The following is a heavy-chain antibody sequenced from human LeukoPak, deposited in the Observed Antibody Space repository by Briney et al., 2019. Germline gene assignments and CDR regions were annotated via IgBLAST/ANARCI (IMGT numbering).Heavy chain of an antibody. CDR2: ISSSSSYI. CDR3: ARDLTYYYDSSGYV. CDR1: GFTFSSYS. D-gene: IGHD3-22*01. J-gene: IGHJ4*02. V-gene: IGHV3-21*01. Sequence: GGSLRLSCAASGFTFSSYSMNWVRQAPGKGLEWVSSISSSSSYIYYADSVKGRFTISRDNAKNSLYLRMNSLRAEDTAVYYCARDLTYYYDSSGYVWGQGTLVTVSS.